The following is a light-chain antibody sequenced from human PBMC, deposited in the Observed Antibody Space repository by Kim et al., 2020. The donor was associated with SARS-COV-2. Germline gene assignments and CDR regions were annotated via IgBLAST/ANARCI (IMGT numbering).Light chain of an antibody. Sequence: SVSPGERVTPSCRASQSLSRSLAWYQQKTGQAPRLLISGASTRATGVPARFSGSGSGTDFTLSISSLQSEDFAIYYCQQYNNVPYTFGQGTKLEI. CDR2: GAS. J-gene: IGKJ2*01. CDR3: QQYNNVPYT. CDR1: QSLSRS. V-gene: IGKV3-15*01.